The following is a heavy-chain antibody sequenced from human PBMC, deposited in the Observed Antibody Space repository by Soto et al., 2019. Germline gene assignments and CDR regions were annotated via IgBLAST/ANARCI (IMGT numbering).Heavy chain of an antibody. CDR1: GGSFSFYP. V-gene: IGHV1-69*06. CDR2: IIPVFGTT. CDR3: ATEGQNYGIVWFDP. J-gene: IGHJ5*02. D-gene: IGHD1-7*01. Sequence: SVKVSFKACGGSFSFYPISWLRQAPGQGLEWMGGIIPVFGTTNYAQKFQGRVTITADKSTSTVYMELSSLRSDDTAVYYCATEGQNYGIVWFDPWGQGTLVTVSS.